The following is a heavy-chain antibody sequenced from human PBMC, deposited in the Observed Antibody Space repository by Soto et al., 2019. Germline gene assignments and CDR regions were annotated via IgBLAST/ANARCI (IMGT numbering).Heavy chain of an antibody. D-gene: IGHD2-15*01. V-gene: IGHV3-74*01. J-gene: IGHJ4*02. CDR1: GFTFSSSG. Sequence: GGPLRLSCAASGFTFSSSGMHWVRQAPGKGRVWVSRINSDGSSTSYADSVKGRLTISRDNAKNTLYLQMNSLRAEDTAVYYCVRTSLVVAAATREDYWGQGTLVTVSS. CDR2: INSDGSST. CDR3: VRTSLVVAAATREDY.